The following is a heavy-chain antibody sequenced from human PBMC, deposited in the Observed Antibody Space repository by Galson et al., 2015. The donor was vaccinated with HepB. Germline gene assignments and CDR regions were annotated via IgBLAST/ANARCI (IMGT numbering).Heavy chain of an antibody. V-gene: IGHV4-30-4*01. CDR1: GGSISSGDYY. J-gene: IGHJ4*02. CDR3: ARATAASSAYYDFWSGYSTSYFDY. CDR2: IYYSGST. D-gene: IGHD3-3*01. Sequence: LSLTCTVSGGSISSGDYYWSWIRQPPGKGLEWIGYIYYSGSTYYNPSLKSRVAISVDTSKNQFSLKLSSVTAADTAVYYCARATAASSAYYDFWSGYSTSYFDYWGQGTLVTVSS.